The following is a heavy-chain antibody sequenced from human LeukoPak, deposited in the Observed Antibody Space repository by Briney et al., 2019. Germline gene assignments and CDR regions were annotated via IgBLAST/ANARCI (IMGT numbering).Heavy chain of an antibody. CDR2: ITYSGTT. J-gene: IGHJ4*01. V-gene: IGHV4-34*01. Sequence: SQTLSPTCAVYGGSFSLYFWSCIRQPPGKGLEWIGEITYSGTTNYNPSLKSRVTISVDTSKNQSSLRLSSVTAADTAVYYCAPIFGDYSDFDSWGQGTLVTVSS. CDR1: GGSFSLYF. D-gene: IGHD4-17*01. CDR3: APIFGDYSDFDS.